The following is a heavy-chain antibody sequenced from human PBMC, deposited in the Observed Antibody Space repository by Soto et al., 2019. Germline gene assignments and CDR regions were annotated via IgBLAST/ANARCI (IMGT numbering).Heavy chain of an antibody. CDR3: ASEWRSSSSDYFDF. V-gene: IGHV3-23*03. CDR2: ITGPGNII. CDR1: GFTFSAYA. D-gene: IGHD6-6*01. J-gene: IGHJ4*02. Sequence: VGSLRLSCAASGFTFSAYAMNWVRQAPGKGLEWVSRITGPGNIIYYADSVKGRFTISRDNSKDTVYLQMSSLRGEDTAGYYCASEWRSSSSDYFDFWGQGTMVTVSS.